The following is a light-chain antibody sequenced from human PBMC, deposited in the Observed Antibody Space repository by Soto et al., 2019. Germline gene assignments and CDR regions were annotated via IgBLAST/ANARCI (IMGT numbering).Light chain of an antibody. CDR3: RQYNKWPLT. Sequence: EIVMTQSPATLSVSPGERATLSCRASQSVSSNLAWYQQKPGQAPRLLIYGVSTRATGIPVRFSGSGSGTEFTLTISSLQSEDCAVYYCRQYNKWPLTFGGGTEVEI. CDR1: QSVSSN. J-gene: IGKJ4*01. CDR2: GVS. V-gene: IGKV3-15*01.